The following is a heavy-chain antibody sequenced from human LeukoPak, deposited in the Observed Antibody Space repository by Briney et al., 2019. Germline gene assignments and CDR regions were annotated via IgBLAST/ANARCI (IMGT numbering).Heavy chain of an antibody. CDR3: AKDRGVVTGERDFDY. Sequence: GGSLRLSCAASGFTFDDYAMHWVRQAPGKGLKWVSGISWNSGSIGYADSVKGRFTISRDNAKNSLYLQMNSLRAEDTALYYCAKDRGVVTGERDFDYWGQGTLVTVSS. CDR2: ISWNSGSI. D-gene: IGHD2/OR15-2a*01. J-gene: IGHJ4*02. V-gene: IGHV3-9*01. CDR1: GFTFDDYA.